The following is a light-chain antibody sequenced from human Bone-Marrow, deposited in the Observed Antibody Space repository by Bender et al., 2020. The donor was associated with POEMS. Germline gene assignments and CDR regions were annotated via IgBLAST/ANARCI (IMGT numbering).Light chain of an antibody. CDR2: QDT. CDR3: CSYTTINTYV. V-gene: IGLV3-1*01. Sequence: SYEVTQPPSVSVSPGQTASITCSGDDLGDKYVAWYQQKPGQSPVLVIYQDTKRPSGIPERFSGSKSGNTASLTISGLQADDEADYYCCSYTTINTYVFGTGTRVSVL. J-gene: IGLJ1*01. CDR1: DLGDKY.